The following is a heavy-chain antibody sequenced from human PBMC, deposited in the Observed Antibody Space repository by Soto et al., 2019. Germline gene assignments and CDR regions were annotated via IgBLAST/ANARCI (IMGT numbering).Heavy chain of an antibody. CDR1: GFTFSSYS. J-gene: IGHJ4*02. D-gene: IGHD1-1*01. CDR3: VRDIDG. V-gene: IGHV3-48*01. CDR2: ISSSRSTK. Sequence: EVQVVESGGGLVQPGGSLRLSCAASGFTFSSYSMNWVRQAPGKGLEWVSYISSSRSTKFYADSVKGLFTIYRDNARNSLYLQMNSMRSVETAVYYCVRDIDGRGQGTVVTVSS.